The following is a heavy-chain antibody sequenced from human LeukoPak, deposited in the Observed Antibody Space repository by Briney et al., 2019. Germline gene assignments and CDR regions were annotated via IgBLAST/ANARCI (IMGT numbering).Heavy chain of an antibody. CDR1: GGTFSSYA. CDR2: IIPIFGTA. Sequence: SVRVSCKASGGTFSSYAISWVRQAPGQGLEWMGGIIPIFGTANFAQKFQGRVTITTDESTSTAYMELSSLRSEDTAVYYRASSDSSEYFDYWGQGTLVTVSS. CDR3: ASSDSSEYFDY. J-gene: IGHJ4*02. V-gene: IGHV1-69*05. D-gene: IGHD3-22*01.